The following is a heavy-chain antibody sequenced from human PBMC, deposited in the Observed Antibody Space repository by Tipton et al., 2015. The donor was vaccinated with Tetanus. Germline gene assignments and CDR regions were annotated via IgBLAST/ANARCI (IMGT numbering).Heavy chain of an antibody. Sequence: TLSLTCTVSGVSIGSYYWSWIRQPPGKGLEWIGYLSYIGTTNYNPSLESRVTISSDTSRNQFSLRLSSITAADTAIYYCAGGGGDNWNFWPDWGQGTLVTVFS. D-gene: IGHD1-7*01. V-gene: IGHV4-59*01. CDR3: AGGGGDNWNFWPD. CDR1: GVSIGSYY. J-gene: IGHJ4*02. CDR2: LSYIGTT.